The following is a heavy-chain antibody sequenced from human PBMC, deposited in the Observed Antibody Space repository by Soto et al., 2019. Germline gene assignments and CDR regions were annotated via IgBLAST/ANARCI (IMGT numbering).Heavy chain of an antibody. CDR3: ARITGRHLDY. V-gene: IGHV4-39*01. D-gene: IGHD1-20*01. J-gene: IGHJ4*02. CDR2: VDYSGTA. Sequence: PSETLSLTCTGSSGSISVTNVFWGWVRQPPGKGLEWIGNVDYSGTAYFSPSLATRVTFHVDTSKNQFSLTLYSVTAADTAVYYCARITGRHLDYWGQGILVTVS. CDR1: SGSISVTNVF.